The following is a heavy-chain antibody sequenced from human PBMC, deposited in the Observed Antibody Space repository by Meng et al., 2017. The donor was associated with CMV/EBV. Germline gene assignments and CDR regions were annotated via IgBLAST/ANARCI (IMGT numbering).Heavy chain of an antibody. J-gene: IGHJ4*02. Sequence: SETLSLTCTVSGGSFSGYYWSWIRQPPGKGLEWIGEINHSGSTNYNPSLKSRVTISVDTSKNQFSLKLSSVTAADTAVYYCARVCYYDSSGYYYEGAYYFDYWGQGTLVTVSS. V-gene: IGHV4-34*01. CDR1: GGSFSGYY. CDR3: ARVCYYDSSGYYYEGAYYFDY. CDR2: INHSGST. D-gene: IGHD3-22*01.